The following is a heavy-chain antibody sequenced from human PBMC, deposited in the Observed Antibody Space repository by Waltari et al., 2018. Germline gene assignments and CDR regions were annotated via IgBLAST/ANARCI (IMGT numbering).Heavy chain of an antibody. D-gene: IGHD3-22*01. CDR2: NIPTVGTT. V-gene: IGHV1-69*14. CDR3: AGGYYESSGFSFYYFYHMDV. J-gene: IGHJ6*03. CDR1: GGSFASYG. Sequence: QVQLVQSGAEVKKPGSSVTVSCKASGGSFASYGISWVRQAPGQGLEWMGGNIPTVGTTNYAQTFQGSVTINADKSTSTAYMHLTSLRSEDAAVYYCAGGYYESSGFSFYYFYHMDVWGKGTTVTVSS.